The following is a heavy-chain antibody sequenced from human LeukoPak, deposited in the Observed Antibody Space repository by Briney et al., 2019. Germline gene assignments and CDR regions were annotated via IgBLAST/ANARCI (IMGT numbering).Heavy chain of an antibody. Sequence: GGSLRLSCAASGFTVSNNYMSWVRQAPGKGLEWVSVIYSGGSTYYADSLKGRFTISRDNSKNTVYLQMNSLRAEDTAIYYCARNPHHDDDADEGFDYWGQGTLVTVSS. CDR1: GFTVSNNY. V-gene: IGHV3-53*01. D-gene: IGHD3-16*01. CDR2: IYSGGST. CDR3: ARNPHHDDDADEGFDY. J-gene: IGHJ4*02.